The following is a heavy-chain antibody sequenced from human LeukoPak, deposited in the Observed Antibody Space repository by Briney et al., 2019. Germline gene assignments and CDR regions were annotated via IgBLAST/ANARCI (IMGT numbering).Heavy chain of an antibody. J-gene: IGHJ4*02. CDR1: GYIFTDYY. CDR2: INPNSGGT. V-gene: IGHV1-2*06. CDR3: ARDGLLWFGESEFDY. D-gene: IGHD3-10*01. Sequence: ASVKVSCKASGYIFTDYYMHWVRQAPGQELGWMGRINPNSGGTNYAQKFQGRVTMTRDTSISTAYMELSRLRSDDTAVYYCARDGLLWFGESEFDYWGQGTLVTVSS.